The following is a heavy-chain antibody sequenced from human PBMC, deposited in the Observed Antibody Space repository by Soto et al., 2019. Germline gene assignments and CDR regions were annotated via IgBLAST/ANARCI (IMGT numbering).Heavy chain of an antibody. J-gene: IGHJ6*02. V-gene: IGHV1-69*01. CDR3: ARAGDEGATVFPPSQVHNYGMDV. CDR2: IIPIFGTA. D-gene: IGHD1-26*01. Sequence: QVQLVQSGAEVKKPGSSVKVSCKASGGTFSSYAISWVRQAPGQGLEWMGGIIPIFGTANYAQKFQGRVTITADESTSTAYMELSSLRSEDTAVYYCARAGDEGATVFPPSQVHNYGMDVWGQVTTVTVSS. CDR1: GGTFSSYA.